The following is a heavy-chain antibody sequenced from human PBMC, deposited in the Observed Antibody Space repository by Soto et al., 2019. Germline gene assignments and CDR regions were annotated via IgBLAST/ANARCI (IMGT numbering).Heavy chain of an antibody. J-gene: IGHJ5*02. V-gene: IGHV4-31*03. CDR1: GASISSGGYY. CDR3: ARSGYYGFNWFDP. D-gene: IGHD3-22*01. CDR2: IYSSGST. Sequence: QVQLQESGPGLVQPSQTLSLTCTVSGASISSGGYYWSWIRQHPGKGLEWIGYIYSSGSTYYNPSLKLRVTISADTSKNQYSLKLSSVTAADTAVYYCARSGYYGFNWFDPWGQGTLVTVSS.